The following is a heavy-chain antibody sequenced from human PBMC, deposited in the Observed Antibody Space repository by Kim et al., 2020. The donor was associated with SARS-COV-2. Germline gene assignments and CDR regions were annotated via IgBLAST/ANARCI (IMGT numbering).Heavy chain of an antibody. Sequence: GGSLRLSCAASGFTFSSYSMNWVRQAPGKGLEWVSSISSSSSYIYYADSVKGRFTISRDNAKNSLYLQMNSLRAEDTAVYYCARGPWELPLSFPFDYWGQGTLVTVSS. D-gene: IGHD1-26*01. J-gene: IGHJ4*02. V-gene: IGHV3-21*01. CDR1: GFTFSSYS. CDR2: ISSSSSYI. CDR3: ARGPWELPLSFPFDY.